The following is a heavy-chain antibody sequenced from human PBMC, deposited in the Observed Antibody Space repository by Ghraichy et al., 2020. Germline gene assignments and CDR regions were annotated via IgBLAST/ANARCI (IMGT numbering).Heavy chain of an antibody. J-gene: IGHJ3*02. CDR2: AYHSGNT. V-gene: IGHV4-59*01. D-gene: IGHD3-22*01. CDR3: ARGYYDSAGYSDTFDI. CDR1: GDTIRSSY. Sequence: SETPSLTCTVSGDTIRSSYWSWIRQPPGKGLEWIGYAYHSGNTNYNPSLKSRVTMSVDTSKNQLSLKLSSVTAADTAVYYCARGYYDSAGYSDTFDIWCQGPLVTVSS.